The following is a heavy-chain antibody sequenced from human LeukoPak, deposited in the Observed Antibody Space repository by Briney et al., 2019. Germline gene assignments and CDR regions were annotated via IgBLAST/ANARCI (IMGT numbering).Heavy chain of an antibody. Sequence: SETLSLTCAVYGGSFSGYYWSWIRQPPGKGLEWIGEINHSGSTNYNPSLKSRVTISVDTSKNQFSLKLSSVTAADTAVYYCARGDHGDRKRNFDYWGPGTLVTVSS. D-gene: IGHD4-17*01. V-gene: IGHV4-34*01. CDR3: ARGDHGDRKRNFDY. CDR2: INHSGST. J-gene: IGHJ4*02. CDR1: GGSFSGYY.